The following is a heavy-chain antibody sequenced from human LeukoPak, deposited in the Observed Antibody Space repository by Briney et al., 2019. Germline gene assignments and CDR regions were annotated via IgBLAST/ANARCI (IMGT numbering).Heavy chain of an antibody. D-gene: IGHD6-25*01. J-gene: IGHJ4*02. Sequence: GGSLRLSRAASGFTFSSYEMNWVRQAPGKGLEWVGRIKTKTDGGTTDYAAPVKGRFTISRDDSKNTLYLQMNGLKTEDTAVYYCTTHGYFFKHFDYWGQGTLVTVSS. V-gene: IGHV3-15*01. CDR3: TTHGYFFKHFDY. CDR2: IKTKTDGGTT. CDR1: GFTFSSYE.